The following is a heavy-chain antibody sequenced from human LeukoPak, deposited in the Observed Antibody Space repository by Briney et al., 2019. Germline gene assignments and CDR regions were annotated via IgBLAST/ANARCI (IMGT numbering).Heavy chain of an antibody. CDR1: GYTFTGYY. Sequence: ASVKVSCKASGYTFTGYYMHWVRQAPGQGLEWMGWINPNSGGTNYAQKFQGRVTMTRDTSISTAYMELSRLRSDDTAVYYCASEKGYFDSYGYHKIKPFDYWGQGTLVTVSS. CDR3: ASEKGYFDSYGYHKIKPFDY. CDR2: INPNSGGT. V-gene: IGHV1-2*02. D-gene: IGHD3-22*01. J-gene: IGHJ4*02.